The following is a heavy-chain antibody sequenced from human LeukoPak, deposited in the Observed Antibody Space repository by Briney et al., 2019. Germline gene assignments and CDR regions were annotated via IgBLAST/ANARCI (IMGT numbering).Heavy chain of an antibody. J-gene: IGHJ4*02. D-gene: IGHD4-17*01. CDR1: GYTFTGYY. V-gene: IGHV1-2*02. CDR2: INPNSGDT. CDR3: ARDLLYGDYSFDF. Sequence: ASVKVSCKASGYTFTGYYMYWVRQAPGQGLEWMGWINPNSGDTNYAQKFQGRVTMTRDTSISTAYMELSRLRSDDTAVYYCARDLLYGDYSFDFWGQGTLVTVSS.